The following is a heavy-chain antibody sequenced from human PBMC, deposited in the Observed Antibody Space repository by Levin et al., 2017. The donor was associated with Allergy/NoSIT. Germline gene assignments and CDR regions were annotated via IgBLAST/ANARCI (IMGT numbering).Heavy chain of an antibody. CDR2: ISYDGSNK. V-gene: IGHV3-30-3*01. CDR1: GFTFSSYA. D-gene: IGHD2-15*01. Sequence: GGSLRLSCAASGFTFSSYAMHWVRQAPGKGLEWVAVISYDGSNKYYADSVKGRFTISRDNSKNTLYLQMNSLRAEDTAVYYCARDRGDVVVVVAATQSHWFDPWGQGTLVTVSS. J-gene: IGHJ5*02. CDR3: ARDRGDVVVVVAATQSHWFDP.